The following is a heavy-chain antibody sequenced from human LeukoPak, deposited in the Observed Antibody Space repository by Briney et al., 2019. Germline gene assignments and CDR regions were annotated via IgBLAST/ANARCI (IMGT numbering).Heavy chain of an antibody. Sequence: GGSLRLSCAASGFTVSSNYMSWVRQAPGKGLEWVSVIYSGGSTYYADSVKGRFTISRDNSKNTLYLKMNSLRAEDTAVYYCARETPRVAAIDYWGQGTLVTVSS. V-gene: IGHV3-66*02. J-gene: IGHJ4*02. CDR2: IYSGGST. CDR1: GFTVSSNY. CDR3: ARETPRVAAIDY. D-gene: IGHD2-15*01.